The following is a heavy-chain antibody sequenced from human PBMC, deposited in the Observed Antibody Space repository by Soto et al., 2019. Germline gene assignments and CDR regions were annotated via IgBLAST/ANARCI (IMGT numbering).Heavy chain of an antibody. V-gene: IGHV3-9*01. J-gene: IGHJ3*02. CDR3: AKDKGRGCSGGSCYLDAFDI. CDR2: ISWNSGSI. Sequence: GGSLRLSCAASGFTFDDYAMHWVRQAPGKGLEWVSGISWNSGSIGYADSVKGRFTISRDNAKNSLYLQMNSLRAEDTALYYCAKDKGRGCSGGSCYLDAFDIWGQGTMVTVSS. D-gene: IGHD2-15*01. CDR1: GFTFDDYA.